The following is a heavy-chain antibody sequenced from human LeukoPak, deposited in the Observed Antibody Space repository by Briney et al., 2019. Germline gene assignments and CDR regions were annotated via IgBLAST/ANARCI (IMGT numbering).Heavy chain of an antibody. Sequence: PGGSLRLSCAASGFTFSSYGMHWVRQAPGKGLEWVAVIWYDGSNKYYADSLKGRFTISRDNSKNTLYLQMNSLRAEDTAVYYCARESRHYYYGSGSYPGYWGQGTLVTVSS. CDR3: ARESRHYYYGSGSYPGY. D-gene: IGHD3-10*01. CDR2: IWYDGSNK. J-gene: IGHJ4*02. CDR1: GFTFSSYG. V-gene: IGHV3-33*01.